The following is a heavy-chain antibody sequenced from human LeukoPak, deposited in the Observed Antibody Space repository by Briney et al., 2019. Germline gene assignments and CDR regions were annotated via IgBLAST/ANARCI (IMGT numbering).Heavy chain of an antibody. J-gene: IGHJ2*01. D-gene: IGHD2-2*01. CDR2: INPSGGST. CDR1: GYTFTSYY. V-gene: IGHV1-46*01. CDR3: ARFRYYCSSTSCPRGGWYFDL. Sequence: GASVKVSCKASGYTFTSYYMHWVRQALGQGLEWMGIINPSGGSTSYAQKFQGRVTMTRDTSTSTVYMELSSLRSEDTAVYYCARFRYYCSSTSCPRGGWYFDLWGRGTLVSVSS.